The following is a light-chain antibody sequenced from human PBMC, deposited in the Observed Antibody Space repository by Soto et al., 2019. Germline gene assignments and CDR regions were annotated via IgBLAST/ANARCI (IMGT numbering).Light chain of an antibody. Sequence: DIVMTQSPDSLAVSLGERATINCKSSQSVLYRSSNKNYLAWYQQKPGQPPKLLIYWASTRASGVPDRFSGSGSGTDFTLTISSLQAEDVAVDDCQQYYSAPQTFGHGNKLEIK. V-gene: IGKV4-1*01. CDR2: WAS. J-gene: IGKJ2*01. CDR3: QQYYSAPQT. CDR1: QSVLYRSSNKNY.